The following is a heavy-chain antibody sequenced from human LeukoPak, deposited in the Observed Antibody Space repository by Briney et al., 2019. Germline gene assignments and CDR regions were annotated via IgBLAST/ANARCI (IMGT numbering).Heavy chain of an antibody. CDR1: GYTFSSYG. D-gene: IGHD3-22*01. CDR2: ISTYTGNT. J-gene: IGHJ4*02. V-gene: IGHV1-18*01. Sequence: ASVKVSCKPSGYTFSSYGVSWVRQAPGQGLEWVGWISTYTGNTAFAQKFQGRVTMTTDASTSTAYMELRSLRSDDTAVYYCARDLMSSYYYDGSFNYWGQGTLVSVSS. CDR3: ARDLMSSYYYDGSFNY.